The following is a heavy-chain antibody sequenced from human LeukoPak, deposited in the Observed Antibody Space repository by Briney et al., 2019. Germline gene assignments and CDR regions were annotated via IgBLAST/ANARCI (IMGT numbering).Heavy chain of an antibody. CDR3: ATVAGWLQLADAFDI. Sequence: ASVKVSCKVSGYTLTELSMHWVRQAPGKGLEWMGGFDPEDGETIYAQKFQGRVTMTEGTSTDTAYMELSSLRSEDTAVYYCATVAGWLQLADAFDIWGQGTMVTVSS. D-gene: IGHD5-24*01. J-gene: IGHJ3*02. V-gene: IGHV1-24*01. CDR1: GYTLTELS. CDR2: FDPEDGET.